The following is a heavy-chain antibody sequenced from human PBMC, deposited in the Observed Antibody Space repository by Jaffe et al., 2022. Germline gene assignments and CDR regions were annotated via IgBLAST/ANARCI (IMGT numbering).Heavy chain of an antibody. CDR3: AKGAVPRYPLVSGGSPPAAY. V-gene: IGHV3-23*01. D-gene: IGHD2-15*01. Sequence: EVQLLESGGGLVQPGGSLRLSCAASGFTFSSYAMSWVRQAPGKGLEWVSAISGSGGSTYYADSVKGRFTISRDNSKNTLYLQMNSLRAEDTAVYYCAKGAVPRYPLVSGGSPPAAYWGQGTLVTVSS. CDR2: ISGSGGST. J-gene: IGHJ4*02. CDR1: GFTFSSYA.